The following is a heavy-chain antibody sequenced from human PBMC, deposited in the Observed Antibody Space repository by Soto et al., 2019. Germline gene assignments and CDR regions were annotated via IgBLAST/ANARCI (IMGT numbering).Heavy chain of an antibody. CDR2: IWYDGSNK. V-gene: IGHV3-33*01. CDR1: GFTFSSYG. J-gene: IGHJ4*02. CDR3: ARDLSSKGAAADY. Sequence: QVQLVESGGGVVQPGRSLRLSCAASGFTFSSYGMHWVRQAPGKGLEWVAVIWYDGSNKYYADSVKGRFTISRDNSKNTLYLQMNSLRAEDTAVYYCARDLSSKGAAADYWGQGTLVTVSS. D-gene: IGHD6-13*01.